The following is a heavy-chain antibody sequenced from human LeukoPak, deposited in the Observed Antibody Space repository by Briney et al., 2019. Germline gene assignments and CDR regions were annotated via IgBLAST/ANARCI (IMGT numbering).Heavy chain of an antibody. J-gene: IGHJ4*02. CDR1: GFTFTSSA. CDR3: AAAFSSWYGPFDY. Sequence: ASVKVSCMASGFTFTSSAVQWVRQARGQRLEWIGWIVVGSGNTNYAQKFQERVTITRDMSTSTAYMELSSLRSEDTAVYYCAAAFSSWYGPFDYWGQGTLVTVSS. V-gene: IGHV1-58*01. D-gene: IGHD6-13*01. CDR2: IVVGSGNT.